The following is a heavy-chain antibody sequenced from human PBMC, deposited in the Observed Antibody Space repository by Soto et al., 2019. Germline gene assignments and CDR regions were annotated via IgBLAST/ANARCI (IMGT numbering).Heavy chain of an antibody. CDR2: IDVRSRST. Sequence: LRLSCAASGFSFSDYAMSWVRQAPGKGLEWVSGIDVRSRSTNYADPVRGRFTISRDDSKNTLYLQLNSLRVEDTATYFCAKVTRGGATFCTDWGQGTLVTVSS. CDR3: AKVTRGGATFCTD. J-gene: IGHJ4*02. D-gene: IGHD3-16*01. CDR1: GFSFSDYA. V-gene: IGHV3-23*01.